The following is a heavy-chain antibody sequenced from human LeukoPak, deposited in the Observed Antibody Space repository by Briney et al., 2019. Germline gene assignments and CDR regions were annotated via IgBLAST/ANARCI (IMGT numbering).Heavy chain of an antibody. CDR3: TRDRGYSYGYGDY. D-gene: IGHD5-18*01. CDR1: GFTFGDYA. J-gene: IGHJ4*02. CDR2: IRRKANGGTT. Sequence: GGSLRLSCTASGFTFGDYAMSWVRQAPGKGLEWVGFIRRKANGGTTEYAASVKGRFTISRDDSKSIAYLQMNSLKNDDTAVYYCTRDRGYSYGYGDYWGQGTLVTVSS. V-gene: IGHV3-49*04.